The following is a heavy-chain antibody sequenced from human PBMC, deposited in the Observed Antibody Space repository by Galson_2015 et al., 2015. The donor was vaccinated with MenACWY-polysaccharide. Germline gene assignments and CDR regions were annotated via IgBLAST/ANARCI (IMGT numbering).Heavy chain of an antibody. Sequence: ALRLAGAASGFTFSDSYMSWVRQAPGEGLEWVSYISSSGNPIYYADSVRGRFTISRDNAKNSLYLQMNSLRAEDTAVYYCARHYCIGASCYTSIYFYYTDVWGKGTPVTVSS. CDR1: GFTFSDSY. CDR2: ISSSGNPI. CDR3: ARHYCIGASCYTSIYFYYTDV. J-gene: IGHJ6*03. V-gene: IGHV3-11*01. D-gene: IGHD2-2*02.